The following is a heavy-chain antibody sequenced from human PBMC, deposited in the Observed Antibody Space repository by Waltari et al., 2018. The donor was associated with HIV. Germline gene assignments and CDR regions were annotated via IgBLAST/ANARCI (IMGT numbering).Heavy chain of an antibody. CDR3: ARAVQGYCSGGSCENYFDY. CDR2: IYYSGST. J-gene: IGHJ4*02. Sequence: QLQLQESGPGLVKPSETLSLTCTVPGGSISSSSYYWVWIRQPPGKGLEWIGSIYYSGSTYYNPSLKSRVTISVDTSKNQFSLKLSSVTAADTAVYYCARAVQGYCSGGSCENYFDYWGQGTLVTVSS. CDR1: GGSISSSSYY. V-gene: IGHV4-39*01. D-gene: IGHD2-15*01.